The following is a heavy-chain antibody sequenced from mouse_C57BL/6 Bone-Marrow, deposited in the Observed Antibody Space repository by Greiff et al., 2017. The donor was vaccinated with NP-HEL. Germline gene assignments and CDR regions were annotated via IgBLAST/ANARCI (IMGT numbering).Heavy chain of an antibody. J-gene: IGHJ3*01. D-gene: IGHD2-4*01. CDR3: VDDSPFAY. Sequence: EVMLVESGGGLVQPKGSLKLSCAASGFSFNTYAMNWVRQAPGQGLEWVARIRRKSNNYATYYAYSVKDRLTISRDDREGMLYLRRKNFKAEDAAMYECVDDSPFAYWGQGTLVTVSA. V-gene: IGHV10-1*01. CDR2: IRRKSNNYAT. CDR1: GFSFNTYA.